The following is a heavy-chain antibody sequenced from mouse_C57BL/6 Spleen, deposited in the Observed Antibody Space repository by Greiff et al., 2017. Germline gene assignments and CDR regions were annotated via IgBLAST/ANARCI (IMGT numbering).Heavy chain of an antibody. CDR3: ARGITTVVDYFDY. CDR2: IDPSDSYT. D-gene: IGHD1-1*01. J-gene: IGHJ2*01. Sequence: QVQLQQPGAELVKPGASVKLSCKASGYTFTSYWMHWVKQRPGQGLEWIGEIDPSDSYTNYNQKFKGKSTLTVDKSSSTAYMQLSSLTSEDSAVYYCARGITTVVDYFDYWGQGTTLTVSS. V-gene: IGHV1-69*01. CDR1: GYTFTSYW.